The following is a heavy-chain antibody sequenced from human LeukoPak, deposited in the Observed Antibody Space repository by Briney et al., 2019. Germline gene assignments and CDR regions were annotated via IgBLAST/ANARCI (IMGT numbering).Heavy chain of an antibody. CDR1: GFTFSTYA. J-gene: IGHJ6*03. Sequence: GGSLRLSCAASGFTFSTYAMIWVRQAPGKGLEWVSAISGSGGYTYYADSVKGRFTISRDNSKNTLYLQMDSLGAEDTAVYYCAKAPCDNYYYYMGVWGKGTTVTVSS. V-gene: IGHV3-23*01. CDR2: ISGSGGYT. CDR3: AKAPCDNYYYYMGV.